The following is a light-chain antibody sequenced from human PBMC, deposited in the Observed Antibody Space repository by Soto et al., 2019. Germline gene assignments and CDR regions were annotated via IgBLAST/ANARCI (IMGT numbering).Light chain of an antibody. CDR3: QQSLGIPYT. V-gene: IGKV1-39*01. J-gene: IGKJ2*01. CDR2: AAS. Sequence: DIQMTQSPSALSASVGDRVTITCRASQTISTYLNWYQQKPGKAPKLLIYAASTLQSGVPSRFSGSGSGTVFPSPIRVLNLEDFATYYCQQSLGIPYTFGQGTRLEIK. CDR1: QTISTY.